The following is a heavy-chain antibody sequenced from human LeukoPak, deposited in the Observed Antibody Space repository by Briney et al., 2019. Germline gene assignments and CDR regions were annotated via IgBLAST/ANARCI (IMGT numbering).Heavy chain of an antibody. J-gene: IGHJ4*02. V-gene: IGHV4-31*03. CDR1: GGSISSGGSY. CDR2: IYYSGST. Sequence: SETLSLTCTVSGGSISSGGSYWSWIRQHPGKGLEWIGYIYYSGSTYYNPSLKSRVTISVDTSKNQFSLKLSSVTAADTAVYYCAREVVVTPILYYFDYWGQGTLVTVSS. D-gene: IGHD2-21*02. CDR3: AREVVVTPILYYFDY.